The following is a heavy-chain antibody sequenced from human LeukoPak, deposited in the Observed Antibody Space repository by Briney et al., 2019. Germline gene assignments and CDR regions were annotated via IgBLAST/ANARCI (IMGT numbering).Heavy chain of an antibody. CDR2: IYYSGST. D-gene: IGHD2-15*01. Sequence: SETLSLTCTVPGGSISSYYWSWIRQPPGKGLEWIGYIYYSGSTNYNPSLKSRVTISVDTSKNQFSLKLSSVTAADTAVYYCARELLGYCSGGSCYSGFIDYWGQGTLVTVSS. CDR1: GGSISSYY. V-gene: IGHV4-59*01. CDR3: ARELLGYCSGGSCYSGFIDY. J-gene: IGHJ4*02.